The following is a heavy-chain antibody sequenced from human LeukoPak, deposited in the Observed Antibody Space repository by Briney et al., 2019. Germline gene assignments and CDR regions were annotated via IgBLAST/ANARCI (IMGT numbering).Heavy chain of an antibody. Sequence: GGSLRLSCAASGFTFSSYRMNWVHQAPRRGLEWVSSISSSSSYIYYADSVKGRFTISRDNAKNSQYLQMNSLRAEDTAVYYCARDPWTNSDYDGFDYWGQGTLVTVSS. V-gene: IGHV3-21*01. D-gene: IGHD5-12*01. CDR1: GFTFSSYR. J-gene: IGHJ4*02. CDR3: ARDPWTNSDYDGFDY. CDR2: ISSSSSYI.